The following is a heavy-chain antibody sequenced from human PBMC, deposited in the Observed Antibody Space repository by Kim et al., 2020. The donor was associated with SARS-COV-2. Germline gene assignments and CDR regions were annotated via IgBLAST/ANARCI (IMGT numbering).Heavy chain of an antibody. CDR1: GGSISSSSYY. D-gene: IGHD3-16*01. V-gene: IGHV4-39*01. J-gene: IGHJ6*02. CDR3: ARQSGGTPPVGGMDV. Sequence: SETLSLTCTVSGGSISSSSYYWGWIRQPPGKGLEWIGSIYYSGSTYYNPSLKSRVTISVDTSKNQFSLKLSSVTAADTAVYYCARQSGGTPPVGGMDVWGQGTTVTVSS. CDR2: IYYSGST.